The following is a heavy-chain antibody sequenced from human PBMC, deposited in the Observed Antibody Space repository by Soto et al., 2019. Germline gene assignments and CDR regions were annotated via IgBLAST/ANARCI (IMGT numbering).Heavy chain of an antibody. CDR1: GGSISSYY. CDR3: ARYRGGSFYFDY. J-gene: IGHJ4*02. Sequence: PSETLSLTCTVSGGSISSYYWSLIRQPPGKGLEWIGYIYYSGSTNYNPSLKSRVTISVDTSKNQFSLKLSSVTAADTAVCYCARYRGGSFYFDYWGQGTLVTVSS. CDR2: IYYSGST. V-gene: IGHV4-59*01. D-gene: IGHD1-26*01.